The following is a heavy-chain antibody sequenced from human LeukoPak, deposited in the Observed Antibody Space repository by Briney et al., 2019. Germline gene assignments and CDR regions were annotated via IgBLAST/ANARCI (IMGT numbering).Heavy chain of an antibody. CDR2: ISSRSVYV. CDR1: GFSLNSYS. V-gene: IGHV3-21*01. Sequence: GGSLRLSCAASGFSLNSYSMNWVRQAPGKGLEWVSYISSRSVYVFYAESVKGRFTISRDDAENSLYLQMNSLRVEDTAVYYCGRVALDTSMIHYWGQGTLVTVSS. J-gene: IGHJ4*02. D-gene: IGHD5-18*01. CDR3: GRVALDTSMIHY.